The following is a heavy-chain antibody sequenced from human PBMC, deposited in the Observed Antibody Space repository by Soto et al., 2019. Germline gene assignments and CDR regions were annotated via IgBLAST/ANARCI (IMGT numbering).Heavy chain of an antibody. CDR3: SIGSWSAETFDI. D-gene: IGHD2-2*01. CDR1: GGTFNTYT. CDR2: IIPMLTVT. V-gene: IGHV1-69*02. J-gene: IGHJ3*02. Sequence: QVHLVQSGAEVKTPGSSVKVSCKAAGGTFNTYTLIWVRQAPGHGLEWMGRIIPMLTVTTSAQKFQGRVTLTSDKSTGTAFMELTSLRSDDTAIYYCSIGSWSAETFDIWGQGTMVTVSS.